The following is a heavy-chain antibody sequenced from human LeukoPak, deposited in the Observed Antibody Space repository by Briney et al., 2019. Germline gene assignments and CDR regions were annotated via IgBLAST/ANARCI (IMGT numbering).Heavy chain of an antibody. J-gene: IGHJ5*02. CDR1: GGSFSGYY. D-gene: IGHD3-10*01. Sequence: SETLSLTCAVYGGSFSGYYWSWIRQPPGKGLEWIGEINHSGSTNYNPSLKSRVTATVDTSKNQFSLKLSSVTAADTAVYYCPTGGLNHGPFGPWGQGNLVTVSS. CDR2: INHSGST. V-gene: IGHV4-34*01. CDR3: PTGGLNHGPFGP.